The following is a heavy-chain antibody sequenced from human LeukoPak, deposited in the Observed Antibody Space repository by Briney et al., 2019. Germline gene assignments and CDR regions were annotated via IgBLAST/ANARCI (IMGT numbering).Heavy chain of an antibody. CDR2: ISGSGGST. CDR3: ARDLVAASWPGCFDI. J-gene: IGHJ3*02. V-gene: IGHV3-23*01. D-gene: IGHD1-1*01. CDR1: GFTFSSYA. Sequence: PGGSLRLSCAASGFTFSSYAMSWVRQAPGKGLEWVSAISGSGGSTYYADSAKGRFTISRDNSKSTMYLQMNSLRTEDTAVYYCARDLVAASWPGCFDIWGQGTMVTVSS.